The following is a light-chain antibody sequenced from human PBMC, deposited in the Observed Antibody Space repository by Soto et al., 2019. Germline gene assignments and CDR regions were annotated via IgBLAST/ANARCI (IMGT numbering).Light chain of an antibody. CDR2: PAS. CDR1: QDISTS. CDR3: QQSYRLPLT. J-gene: IGKJ4*01. V-gene: IGKV1-9*01. Sequence: DIQLTQSPSFLSASVGDRVTVSCRASQDISTSLAWFQQKAGKVPQLLVYPASTLQDGVPSRFSGSGSGTYFTLSIVTLQPEDFGTYFCQQSYRLPLTFGGGTKVEI.